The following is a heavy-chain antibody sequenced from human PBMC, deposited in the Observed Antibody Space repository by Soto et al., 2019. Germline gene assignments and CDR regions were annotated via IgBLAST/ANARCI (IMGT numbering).Heavy chain of an antibody. V-gene: IGHV5-51*01. Sequence: GESLKISCKGSGYSFTSYWIGWVRQMPGKGLEWMGIIYPGDSDTRYSPSFQGQVTISADKSISTAYLQWSSLKASDTAMYYCARVPEGYCSSTSCYPSRYYYYYGMDVWGQGTTVTVSS. CDR1: GYSFTSYW. CDR3: ARVPEGYCSSTSCYPSRYYYYYGMDV. J-gene: IGHJ6*02. CDR2: IYPGDSDT. D-gene: IGHD2-2*01.